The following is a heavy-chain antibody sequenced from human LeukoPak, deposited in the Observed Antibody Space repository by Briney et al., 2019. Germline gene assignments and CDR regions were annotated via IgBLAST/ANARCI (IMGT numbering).Heavy chain of an antibody. V-gene: IGHV3-64*01. J-gene: IGHJ4*02. D-gene: IGHD6-13*01. CDR2: ISSNGGST. CDR1: GFTFSSYA. Sequence: GGSLRLSCAASGFTFSSYAMHWVRQAPGKGLEYVSAISSNGGSTYYANSVKGRFTISRDNSKNTLYLQMGSLRAEDMAVYYCAKGKPVYRIAAAATYDYWGQGTLVTVSS. CDR3: AKGKPVYRIAAAATYDY.